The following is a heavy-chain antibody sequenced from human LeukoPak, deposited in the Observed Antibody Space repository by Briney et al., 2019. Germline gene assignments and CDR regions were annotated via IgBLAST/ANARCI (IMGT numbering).Heavy chain of an antibody. D-gene: IGHD3-9*01. V-gene: IGHV3-69-1*02. J-gene: IGHJ5*02. CDR2: IDSTSTHI. CDR1: GFTFSDYY. Sequence: GGSLRLSCAASGFTFSDYYMSWIRQAPGKGLEWVSSIDSTSTHISYADSVKGRFTISRDNAKKSLYLQMNSLRAEDTAVYYCAREGAVDWVAVGWFDPWGQGTLVTVS. CDR3: AREGAVDWVAVGWFDP.